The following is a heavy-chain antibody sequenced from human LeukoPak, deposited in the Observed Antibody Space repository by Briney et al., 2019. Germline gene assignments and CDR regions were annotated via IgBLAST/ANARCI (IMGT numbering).Heavy chain of an antibody. D-gene: IGHD5-18*01. V-gene: IGHV3-7*01. J-gene: IGHJ4*02. CDR1: GFTFSSYW. CDR3: ARLYSRVGPFDY. CDR2: ITLDGGEK. Sequence: GGSLRLSYAASGFTFSSYWMSWVRQAPGKGLEWVATITLDGGEKYYVDSVKGRFTISRDNAKNSLYLQMNSLRAEDTAVYYCARLYSRVGPFDYWGQGTLVTVSS.